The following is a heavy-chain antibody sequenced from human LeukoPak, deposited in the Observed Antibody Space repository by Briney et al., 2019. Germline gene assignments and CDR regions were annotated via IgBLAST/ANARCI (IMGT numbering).Heavy chain of an antibody. CDR3: ARGVDIVATDQY. CDR2: MNPNSGNT. J-gene: IGHJ4*02. D-gene: IGHD5-12*01. V-gene: IGHV1-8*01. CDR1: GYTFTSYD. Sequence: ASVKVSCKASGYTFTSYDINWVRQATGQGLEWMGWMNPNSGNTGYAQKFQGRVTMTRNTSISTAYMELSSLRSEDTAVYYCARGVDIVATDQYWGQGTPVTVSS.